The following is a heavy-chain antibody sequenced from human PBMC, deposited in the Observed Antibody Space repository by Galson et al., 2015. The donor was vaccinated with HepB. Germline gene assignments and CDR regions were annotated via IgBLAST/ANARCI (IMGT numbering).Heavy chain of an antibody. CDR1: GFTFSSYA. J-gene: IGHJ4*02. Sequence: SLRLSCAASGFTFSSYAMHWVRQAPGKGLEWVAVISYDGSNKYYADSVKGRFTISRDNSKNTLYLQMNSLRAGDTAVYYCARVGRTSGWYDDYWGQGTLVTVSS. CDR2: ISYDGSNK. V-gene: IGHV3-30-3*01. D-gene: IGHD6-19*01. CDR3: ARVGRTSGWYDDY.